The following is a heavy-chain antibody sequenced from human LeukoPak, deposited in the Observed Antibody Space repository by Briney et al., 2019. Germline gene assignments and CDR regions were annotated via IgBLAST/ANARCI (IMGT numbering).Heavy chain of an antibody. D-gene: IGHD5-18*01. J-gene: IGHJ4*02. V-gene: IGHV4-59*01. CDR2: IYYSGST. CDR3: AREGGYSYGWHPDYFDY. Sequence: SETLSLTCTVSGGSISSYYWSWIRQPPGKGLEWIGYIYYSGSTNYTPSLKSRVTISVDTSKNQFSLKLSSVTAADTAVYYCAREGGYSYGWHPDYFDYWGQGTLVTVSS. CDR1: GGSISSYY.